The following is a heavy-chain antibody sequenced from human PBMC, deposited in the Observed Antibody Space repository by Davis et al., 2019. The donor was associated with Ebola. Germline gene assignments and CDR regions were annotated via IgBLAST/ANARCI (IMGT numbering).Heavy chain of an antibody. CDR1: AYSFTNYY. V-gene: IGHV1-46*03. Sequence: ASVPVSCKASAYSFTNYYMHWVRQPPGQGLEWMGMINPNDGRTIYAQKFQGRVTVTRDTSTTTVYMDLSSLRSEDTALYYCTTPGGQDSGYDVFDIWGQGTMVTVSS. J-gene: IGHJ3*02. D-gene: IGHD5-12*01. CDR3: TTPGGQDSGYDVFDI. CDR2: INPNDGRT.